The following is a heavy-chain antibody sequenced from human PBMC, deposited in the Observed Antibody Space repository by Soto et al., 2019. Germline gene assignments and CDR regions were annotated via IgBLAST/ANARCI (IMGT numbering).Heavy chain of an antibody. D-gene: IGHD1-1*01. CDR2: ISYDGNNK. V-gene: IGHV3-30-3*01. J-gene: IGHJ4*02. CDR1: GFTFSSYP. CDR3: ARAPLVSNWNECFDY. Sequence: PGGSLRLSCAASGFTFSSYPMHWVRQAPGKGLECVATISYDGNNKYYADSVKGRLTISRDNSKLFLQMNSLRPEDTAVYYCARAPLVSNWNECFDYWGQGTLVTVSS.